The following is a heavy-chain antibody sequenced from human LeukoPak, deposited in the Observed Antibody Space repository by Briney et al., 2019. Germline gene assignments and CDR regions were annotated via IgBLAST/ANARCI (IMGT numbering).Heavy chain of an antibody. J-gene: IGHJ4*02. D-gene: IGHD6-13*01. V-gene: IGHV3-23*01. CDR2: ISGSGGST. CDR1: GFTFSSYA. CDR3: AKDPQQLVLVTATIDY. Sequence: GGSLRLSCAASGFTFSSYAMSWVRQAPGKGLEWVSAISGSGGSTYYADSVKGRFTISRDNSKNTLYLQMNSLRAEDTAVYYCAKDPQQLVLVTATIDYWGQGTLVTVSS.